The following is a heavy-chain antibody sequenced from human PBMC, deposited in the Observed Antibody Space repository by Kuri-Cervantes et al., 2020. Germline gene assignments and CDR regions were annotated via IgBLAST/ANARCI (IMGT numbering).Heavy chain of an antibody. CDR1: GFTFSSYA. Sequence: ESLKISCAASGFTFSSYAMSWVRQAPGKGLEWIGSIYYSGSTYYNPSLKSRVTISVDTSKNQFSLKLSSVTAADTAVYYCAREIDYGDYGWFDSWGQGTLVTVSS. CDR2: IYYSGST. J-gene: IGHJ5*01. D-gene: IGHD4-17*01. V-gene: IGHV4-38-2*02. CDR3: AREIDYGDYGWFDS.